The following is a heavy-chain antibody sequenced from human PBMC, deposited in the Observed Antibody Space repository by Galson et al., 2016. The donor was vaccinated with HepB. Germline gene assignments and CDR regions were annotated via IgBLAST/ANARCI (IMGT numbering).Heavy chain of an antibody. J-gene: IGHJ6*02. V-gene: IGHV3-33*01. D-gene: IGHD1-26*01. CDR3: ARDSGRYGIDV. Sequence: GMHWVRQAPGKGLEWVAVIWYDGSRKYYGDSVKGRFTISRDDSKDMLYLQMNSLRVEDTALYYCARDSGRYGIDVWGQGTTVTVSS. CDR1: G. CDR2: IWYDGSRK.